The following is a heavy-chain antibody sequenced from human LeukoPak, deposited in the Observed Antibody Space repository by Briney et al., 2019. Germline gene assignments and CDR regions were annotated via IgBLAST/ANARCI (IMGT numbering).Heavy chain of an antibody. CDR2: IRTKSNNYAT. J-gene: IGHJ4*02. CDR1: GFTFSGSP. Sequence: GGSLKLSCAASGFTFSGSPMHWVRQTSGKGLEWVGRIRTKSNNYATTYGASVKGRFTISRDDSKNTAYLQMNSLETEDTAVYYCTRSSTDNSPFDYWGQGTLVSVSS. V-gene: IGHV3-73*01. CDR3: TRSSTDNSPFDY. D-gene: IGHD4-23*01.